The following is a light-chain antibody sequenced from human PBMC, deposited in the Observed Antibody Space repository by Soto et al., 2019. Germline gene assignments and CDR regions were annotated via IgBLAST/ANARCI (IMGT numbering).Light chain of an antibody. V-gene: IGKV3-15*01. CDR1: QSVSSIY. CDR3: QQYNIWRSIS. Sequence: EIVLTQSPGTLSLSPGERATLSCRASQSVSSIYLAWYQNKPGQAPRLLIYDTSTRVAVIPARFTGSGSGTDFTLTISSLQSEDFAVYYCQQYNIWRSISFGQGTRLEI. J-gene: IGKJ5*01. CDR2: DTS.